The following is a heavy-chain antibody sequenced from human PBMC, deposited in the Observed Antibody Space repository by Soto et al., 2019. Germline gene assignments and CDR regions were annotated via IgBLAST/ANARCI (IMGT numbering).Heavy chain of an antibody. D-gene: IGHD4-17*01. V-gene: IGHV3-64*01. CDR3: ARYGADGDYADY. CDR2: ITSNGGST. Sequence: EVQLVESGGGLVQPGGSLRLSCAASGFPFSSYAMHWVRQAPGKGLEYVSAITSNGGSTYYANSVKGRFTISRDNSKNTLYLQMGSLRAEDMAVYYCARYGADGDYADYWGQGTLVTVSS. CDR1: GFPFSSYA. J-gene: IGHJ4*02.